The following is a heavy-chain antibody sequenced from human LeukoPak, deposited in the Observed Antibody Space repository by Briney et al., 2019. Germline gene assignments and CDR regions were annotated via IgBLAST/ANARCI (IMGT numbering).Heavy chain of an antibody. D-gene: IGHD4-17*01. J-gene: IGHJ4*02. CDR2: IYYSGST. CDR1: GGPISSYY. CDR3: ARASYGDYHFDY. V-gene: IGHV4-59*01. Sequence: SETLSLTCTVSGGPISSYYWSWIRQPPGKGLEWIGYIYYSGSTNYNPSLKSRVTISVDTSKNQFSLKLSSVTAADTAVYYCARASYGDYHFDYWGQGTLVTVSS.